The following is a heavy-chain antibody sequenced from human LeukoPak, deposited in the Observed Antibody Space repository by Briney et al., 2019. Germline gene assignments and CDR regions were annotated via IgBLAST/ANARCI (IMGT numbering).Heavy chain of an antibody. J-gene: IGHJ4*02. CDR3: ASPTVTTGQGGEYYFDY. D-gene: IGHD4-17*01. CDR1: GFYFSFSDYY. V-gene: IGHV3-11*06. CDR2: ISGSGDST. Sequence: GGSLRLSCEASGFYFSFSDYYMTWIRQAPGKGLEWLAFISGSGDSTVYSDSVKGRFTISRDNAKNSLYLQMNSLRAEDTAVYYCASPTVTTGQGGEYYFDYWGQGTLVTVSS.